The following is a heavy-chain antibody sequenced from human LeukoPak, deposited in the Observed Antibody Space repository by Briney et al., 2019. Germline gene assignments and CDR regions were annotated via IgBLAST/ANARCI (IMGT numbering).Heavy chain of an antibody. V-gene: IGHV1-3*01. D-gene: IGHD1-26*01. J-gene: IGHJ4*02. CDR1: GYTFTSYA. Sequence: ASVKVSCKASGYTFTSYAMHWVRQAPGQRLEWMGWINAGNGNTKYSQKFQGRVTITRDTSASTAYMELSSLRPEDTAVYYCARLVGATGNFDYWGQGTLVTVSS. CDR3: ARLVGATGNFDY. CDR2: INAGNGNT.